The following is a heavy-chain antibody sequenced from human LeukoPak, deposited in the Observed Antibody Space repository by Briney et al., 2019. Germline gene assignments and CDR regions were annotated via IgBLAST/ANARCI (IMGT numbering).Heavy chain of an antibody. CDR2: ITSAGVTT. J-gene: IGHJ3*01. Sequence: GGSLRLSCEASGFTFSDYAMHWVRQVPGKGLDYMSAITSAGVTTLYANSVKGRFTISRDKSKNTVYLQLNSLRAEDMAVYYCARENTPFCGVWGSYPVTGFAFDLWGHGTMVTVSS. V-gene: IGHV3-64*01. D-gene: IGHD3-16*02. CDR1: GFTFSDYA. CDR3: ARENTPFCGVWGSYPVTGFAFDL.